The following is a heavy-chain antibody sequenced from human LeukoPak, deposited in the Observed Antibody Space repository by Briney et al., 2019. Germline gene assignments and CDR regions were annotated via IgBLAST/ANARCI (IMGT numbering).Heavy chain of an antibody. CDR2: IRYDGSNK. V-gene: IGHV3-30*02. CDR1: GFTFSSYG. D-gene: IGHD6-19*01. CDR3: AKDRADSSVFDY. J-gene: IGHJ4*02. Sequence: GGSLRLSCAASGFTFSSYGMHWVRQAPGKGLEWAAFIRYDGSNKYYADSVKGRFTISRDNSKNTLYLQMNSLRAEDTAVYYCAKDRADSSVFDYWGQGTLVTVSS.